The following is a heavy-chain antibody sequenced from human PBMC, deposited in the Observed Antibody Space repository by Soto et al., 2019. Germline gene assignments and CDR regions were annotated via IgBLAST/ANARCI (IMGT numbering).Heavy chain of an antibody. D-gene: IGHD3-9*01. V-gene: IGHV3-48*02. CDR1: GYTFSDYS. CDR2: FGTSRKYI. J-gene: IGHJ3*02. Sequence: EVQLVESGGDLVQPGGSLRLSCAASGYTFSDYSMNWVRQAPGKGLEWVSYFGTSRKYIFYADSVRGRFTISRDDVKNSLYLQMNSLRDEDTAVYYCVRDRDWAFDIWGQGTMVTVSS. CDR3: VRDRDWAFDI.